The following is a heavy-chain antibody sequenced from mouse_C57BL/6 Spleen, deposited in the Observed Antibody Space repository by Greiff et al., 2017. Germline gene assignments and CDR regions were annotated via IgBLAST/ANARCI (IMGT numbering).Heavy chain of an antibody. CDR1: GFTFSDYG. CDR3: ARGYYGSGAWFAY. J-gene: IGHJ3*01. V-gene: IGHV5-17*01. CDR2: ISSGSSTI. D-gene: IGHD1-1*01. Sequence: EVMLVESGGGLVKPGGSLKLSCAASGFTFSDYGMHWVRQAPEKGLEWVAYISSGSSTIYYADTVKGRFTISRDNAQNTLFLQMTSLRSEDTAMYYCARGYYGSGAWFAYWGQGTLVTVSA.